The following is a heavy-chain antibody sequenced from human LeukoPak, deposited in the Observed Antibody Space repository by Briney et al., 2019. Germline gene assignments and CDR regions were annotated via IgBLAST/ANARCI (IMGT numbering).Heavy chain of an antibody. J-gene: IGHJ2*01. CDR2: INPNSGGT. V-gene: IGHV1-2*02. CDR3: ARESIAVAGTTRPWYFDL. D-gene: IGHD6-19*01. Sequence: ASVKVSCKASGYTFTGYYMHWVRQAPGQGLEWMGWINPNSGGTNYAQKFQGRVTMTRDTSISTAYMELSRLRSDDTAVYYCARESIAVAGTTRPWYFDLWGRGTLVTVSS. CDR1: GYTFTGYY.